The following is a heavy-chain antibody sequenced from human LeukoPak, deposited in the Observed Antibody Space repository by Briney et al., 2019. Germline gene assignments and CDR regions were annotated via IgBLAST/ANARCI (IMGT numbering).Heavy chain of an antibody. CDR3: ARDARVQKWFGEVIMTTTYYFDD. Sequence: PSKTPFPPCTVPGYSLRSGFYRGRIREPPRDGLGGIGGIYHRGRSYYNPSLKSRVTISVDTSKNQFSLKLSSVTAADTAVYYCARDARVQKWFGEVIMTTTYYFDDWGQGTLVTVSS. J-gene: IGHJ4*02. CDR1: GYSLRSGFY. V-gene: IGHV4-38-2*02. D-gene: IGHD3-10*01. CDR2: IYHRGRS.